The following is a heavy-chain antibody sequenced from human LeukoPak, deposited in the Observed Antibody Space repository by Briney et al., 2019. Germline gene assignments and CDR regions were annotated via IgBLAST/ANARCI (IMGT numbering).Heavy chain of an antibody. CDR1: GGSISSSSYY. CDR2: IYFSGST. Sequence: SETLSLTCTVSGGSISSSSYYWGWLRQPPGKGLEWIGSIYFSGSTYYNPSLKSRVTISVDTSKNQFSLKVSSVTAADTAVYYCARQNGEQWLNGNWFDPWGQGNLVIVSS. CDR3: ARQNGEQWLNGNWFDP. D-gene: IGHD6-19*01. V-gene: IGHV4-39*01. J-gene: IGHJ5*02.